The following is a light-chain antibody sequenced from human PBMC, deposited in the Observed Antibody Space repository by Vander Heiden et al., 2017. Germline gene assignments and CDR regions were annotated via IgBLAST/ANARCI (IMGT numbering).Light chain of an antibody. V-gene: IGLV1-40*01. CDR3: QSYDSSLSGSL. Sequence: QSVLPQPPSLSGAPGQRVTFSCTGSSSNIGAGYDVHWYQQLPGTAPKLLISANSNRPSGVPDRFSGSKSGTSASLAITGLQAEDEADYYCQSYDSSLSGSLFGGGTKLTVL. J-gene: IGLJ2*01. CDR2: ANS. CDR1: SSNIGAGYD.